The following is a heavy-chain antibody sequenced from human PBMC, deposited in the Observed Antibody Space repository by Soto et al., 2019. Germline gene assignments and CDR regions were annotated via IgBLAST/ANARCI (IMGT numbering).Heavy chain of an antibody. CDR3: AGPGYSSQDY. D-gene: IGHD5-18*01. V-gene: IGHV3-23*01. J-gene: IGHJ4*02. CDR1: GFTFSSFA. Sequence: GGPLRLSCAASGFTFSSFALSWVRQAPGKGLEWVSAISGSGDDTDYADSVKGRFTISRDNSKNTLYLQMNSLRAEDTAVYYCAGPGYSSQDYWGQGALVTVSS. CDR2: ISGSGDDT.